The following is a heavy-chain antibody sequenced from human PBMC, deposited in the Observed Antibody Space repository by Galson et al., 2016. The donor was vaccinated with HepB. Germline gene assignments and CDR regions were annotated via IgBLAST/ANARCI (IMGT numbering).Heavy chain of an antibody. D-gene: IGHD6-19*01. J-gene: IGHJ3*02. V-gene: IGHV3-21*01. CDR3: ARMRYSSGWLDGFDI. Sequence: SLRLSCAASGFIFSTYSMNWVRQAPGKGLEWVSSISSGSAYRYYADSVKGRFTISRDNAKKSLYLQMNSLRARETAVYYCARMRYSSGWLDGFDIWGQGTMVTVSS. CDR1: GFIFSTYS. CDR2: ISSGSAYR.